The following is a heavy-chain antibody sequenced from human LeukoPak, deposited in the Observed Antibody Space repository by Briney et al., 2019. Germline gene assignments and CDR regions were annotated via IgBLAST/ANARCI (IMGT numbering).Heavy chain of an antibody. J-gene: IGHJ6*03. CDR2: ISSSNSYI. CDR3: ARVVTMVRGPPYYMDV. V-gene: IGHV3-21*01. D-gene: IGHD3-10*01. CDR1: RLIFSRYS. Sequence: GGPLSLPCAASRLIFSRYSVNGLRRAPGGALEGVSYISSSNSYIYDAATGKGTITRSRDNAKNSLYLQMNSLKAEDTAVYYCARVVTMVRGPPYYMDVWGKGTTVTVSS.